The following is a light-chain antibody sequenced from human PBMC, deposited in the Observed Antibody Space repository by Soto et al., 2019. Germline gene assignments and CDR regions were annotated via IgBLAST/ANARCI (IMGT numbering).Light chain of an antibody. CDR1: QTISTW. J-gene: IGKJ1*01. CDR3: QQYNFFPRT. CDR2: DAS. Sequence: IQMTQSPSTLSASVGDRVTITCRASQTISTWLAWYQQKPGKAPKLLIYDASSLQSGVPSRFSGRGSGTEFTLTISSLQPDDFATYYCQQYNFFPRTFGQGTKVDIK. V-gene: IGKV1-5*01.